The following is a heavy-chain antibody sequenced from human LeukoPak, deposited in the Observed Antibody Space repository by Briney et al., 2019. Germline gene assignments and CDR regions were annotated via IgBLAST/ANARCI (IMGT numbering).Heavy chain of an antibody. Sequence: SETLSLTSTGSGGSISSYYWSWIRQPPGKGLEWIGYIYYSGSTNYNPSLKSRVTISVDTSKNQFSLKLSSVTAADTAVYYCARHALGVVAATLDYWGQGTLVTVSS. CDR2: IYYSGST. CDR3: ARHALGVVAATLDY. V-gene: IGHV4-59*08. D-gene: IGHD2-15*01. J-gene: IGHJ4*02. CDR1: GGSISSYY.